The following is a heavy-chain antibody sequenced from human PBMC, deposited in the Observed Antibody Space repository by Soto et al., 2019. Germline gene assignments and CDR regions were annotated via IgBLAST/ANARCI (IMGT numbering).Heavy chain of an antibody. Sequence: QVQRVESGGGVVQPGRSLRLSCAASGFTFSSYGRHWVRQAPGKGLEWVAIISYDGSNKYFADSVKGRFTISRDNSKNTLYLQMNNLRAEDTAVYYCAKDTPYNYVWESYRYSGAFDIWGQGTMVIVSS. V-gene: IGHV3-30*18. CDR1: GFTFSSYG. D-gene: IGHD3-16*02. CDR3: AKDTPYNYVWESYRYSGAFDI. CDR2: ISYDGSNK. J-gene: IGHJ3*02.